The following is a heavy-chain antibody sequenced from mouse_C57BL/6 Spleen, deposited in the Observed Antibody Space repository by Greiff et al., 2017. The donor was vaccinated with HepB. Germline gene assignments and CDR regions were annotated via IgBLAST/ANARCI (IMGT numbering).Heavy chain of an antibody. CDR2: INPSSGYT. D-gene: IGHD2-5*01. Sequence: QVQLQQSGAELARPGASVKMSCKASGYTFTSYTMHWVNQRPGQGLEWIGYINPSSGYTKYNQKFKDKATLTADKSSSTAYMQLSSLTSEDSAVYYCARSGSNYDWYFDVWGTGTTVTVSS. V-gene: IGHV1-4*01. CDR1: GYTFTSYT. CDR3: ARSGSNYDWYFDV. J-gene: IGHJ1*03.